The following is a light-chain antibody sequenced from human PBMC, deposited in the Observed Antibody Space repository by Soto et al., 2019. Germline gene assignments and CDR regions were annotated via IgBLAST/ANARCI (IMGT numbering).Light chain of an antibody. Sequence: EIVLTQSPATLSLSPGERATLSCRASQSVSSSYLAWYQQKPGQAPRLLIYGASSRATGLPDRFSGSGSGTDFTLTISRLEPEDFAVYYCQQYGSSPPYTFGQGTKLEIK. CDR1: QSVSSSY. J-gene: IGKJ2*01. V-gene: IGKV3-20*01. CDR2: GAS. CDR3: QQYGSSPPYT.